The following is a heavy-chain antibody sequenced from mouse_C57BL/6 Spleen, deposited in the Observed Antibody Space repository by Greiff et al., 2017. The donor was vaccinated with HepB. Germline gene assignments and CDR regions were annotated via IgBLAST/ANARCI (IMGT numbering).Heavy chain of an antibody. J-gene: IGHJ1*03. D-gene: IGHD4-1*01. CDR3: ERLGEAWYFDV. CDR2: ISSGSSTI. Sequence: EVNVVESGGGLVKPGGSLKLSCATPGFTFSDYGMHWVRQAPEKGLEWVAYISSGSSTIYYADTVKGRFTISRDNAKNTLFLQMTSLRSEDTAMYYCERLGEAWYFDVWGTGTTVTVSS. V-gene: IGHV5-17*01. CDR1: GFTFSDYG.